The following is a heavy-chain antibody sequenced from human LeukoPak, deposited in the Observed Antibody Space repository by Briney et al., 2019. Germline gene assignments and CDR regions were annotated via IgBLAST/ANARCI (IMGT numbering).Heavy chain of an antibody. CDR3: ALKIYCSGGSCYSRYFQH. V-gene: IGHV1-2*02. Sequence: ASVKVSCKASGYTFTGYYMHWVRQAPGQGLEWMGWINPNSGGTNYAQKFQGRVTMTRDTSISTAYMELSRLRSDDTAVYYCALKIYCSGGSCYSRYFQHWGQGTLVTVSP. CDR2: INPNSGGT. D-gene: IGHD2-15*01. J-gene: IGHJ1*01. CDR1: GYTFTGYY.